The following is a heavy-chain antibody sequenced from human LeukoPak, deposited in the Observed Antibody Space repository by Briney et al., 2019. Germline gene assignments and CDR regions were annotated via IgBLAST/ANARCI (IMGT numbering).Heavy chain of an antibody. D-gene: IGHD3-16*01. CDR3: ARGLGELLPPDAFDL. V-gene: IGHV5-51*01. CDR1: GYNFATYW. CDR2: FYPGDSDS. J-gene: IGHJ3*01. Sequence: GESLKISCKGSGYNFATYWIAWVRQMPGKGLEWMGVFYPGDSDSKYRPSFRGQVTISADKSISTAYLHWSSLKASDTAIYYCARGLGELLPPDAFDLWGQGTLVTVSS.